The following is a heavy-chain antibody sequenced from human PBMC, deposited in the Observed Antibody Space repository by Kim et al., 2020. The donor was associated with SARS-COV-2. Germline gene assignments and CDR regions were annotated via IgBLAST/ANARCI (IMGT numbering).Heavy chain of an antibody. Sequence: SETLSLTCTVSGCSISSSSYYWGWIRQPPGMGLEWIGSIYYSGSTYYNPSLKSRVTISVDTSKNQFSLKLSSVTAADTAVYYCARHWGNWFSSGWETYRVNDYWGQGTLVAVSS. D-gene: IGHD6-19*01. CDR1: GCSISSSSYY. CDR3: ARHWGNWFSSGWETYRVNDY. CDR2: IYYSGST. V-gene: IGHV4-39*01. J-gene: IGHJ4*02.